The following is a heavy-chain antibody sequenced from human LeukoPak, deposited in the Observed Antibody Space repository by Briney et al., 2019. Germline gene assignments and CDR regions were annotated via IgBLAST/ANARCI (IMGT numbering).Heavy chain of an antibody. CDR1: GFTFTDYW. CDR2: INTDTRGT. J-gene: IGHJ4*02. D-gene: IGHD3-16*01. Sequence: GGSLRLSCAASGFTFTDYWMHWVPQVPGKGLVWVSIINTDTRGTYYADSVKGRFTISRDNAKSILYLQMDSLRAEDTAVYYCARAGAYHFDNWGQGTLVTVSS. V-gene: IGHV3-74*01. CDR3: ARAGAYHFDN.